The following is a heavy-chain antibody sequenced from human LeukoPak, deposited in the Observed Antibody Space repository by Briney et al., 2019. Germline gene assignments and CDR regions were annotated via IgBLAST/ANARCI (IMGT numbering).Heavy chain of an antibody. CDR3: ARRAGAYSHPYDY. CDR1: GFTFSNYA. V-gene: IGHV3-23*01. Sequence: PAGSLRLSCAASGFTFSNYAMSWVRQAPGKGLEWVSSIGGSGDKTYYAESVKGRFTISRDNSKNTLYLQMNSLRAEDTAVYYCARRAGAYSHPYDYWGQGTLVTVSS. D-gene: IGHD4/OR15-4a*01. CDR2: IGGSGDKT. J-gene: IGHJ4*02.